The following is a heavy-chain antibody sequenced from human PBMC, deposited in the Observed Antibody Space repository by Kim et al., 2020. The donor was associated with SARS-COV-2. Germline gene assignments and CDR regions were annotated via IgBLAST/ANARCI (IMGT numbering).Heavy chain of an antibody. D-gene: IGHD3-22*01. CDR1: GFTFSSYG. Sequence: GGSLRLSCAASGFTFSSYGMHWVRQAPGTGLEWVAVISFDGNNEYYTDSVKGRFTISRDNSKNTLYLLMNSLRTEDTAVYYCARDSVRGNYAGYYQYYG. J-gene: IGHJ6*01. CDR3: ARDSVRGNYAGYYQYYG. V-gene: IGHV3-30*03. CDR2: ISFDGNNE.